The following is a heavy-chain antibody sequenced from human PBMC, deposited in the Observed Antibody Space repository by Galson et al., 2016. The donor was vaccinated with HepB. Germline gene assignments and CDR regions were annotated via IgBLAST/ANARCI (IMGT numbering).Heavy chain of an antibody. CDR3: PKEDNRHYESRTSSGNCFDS. CDR2: ISGSGYIT. CDR1: GFTFSTYA. V-gene: IGHV3-23*01. D-gene: IGHD3-22*01. J-gene: IGHJ5*01. Sequence: SLRLSCAASGFTFSTYAMTWVRQAPGKGLEWVSAISGSGYITYYADSVKGRFTISRDNSKNTLYLHLSSLSAEDTAMYYCPKEDNRHYESRTSSGNCFDSWGQGTPVTVSS.